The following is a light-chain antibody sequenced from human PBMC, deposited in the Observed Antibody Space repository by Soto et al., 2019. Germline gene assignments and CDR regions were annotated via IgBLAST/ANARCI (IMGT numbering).Light chain of an antibody. CDR2: DVT. CDR1: SSDVGAYNS. J-gene: IGLJ1*01. CDR3: STSTGSSSYV. V-gene: IGLV2-14*01. Sequence: QSALTQPASVSGSPGQSIAISCTGTSSDVGAYNSVSWYQQYPGKAPKLIIHDVTNRPSGVSDRFSGSKSGNTAFLTISGLQAEDEADYYCSTSTGSSSYVLGRWTKRTVL.